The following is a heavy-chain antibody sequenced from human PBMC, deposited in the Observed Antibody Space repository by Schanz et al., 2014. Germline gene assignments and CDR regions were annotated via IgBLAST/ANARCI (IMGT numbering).Heavy chain of an antibody. CDR1: GFIFSNYG. CDR2: LSGSGGST. Sequence: QVQLVESGGGVVQPGGSLRLSCAASGFIFSNYGMHWVRQAPGKGLGWVSALSGSGGSTYYADSVKGRFTISRDNAKNSLYLQMNSLRAEDTAVYYCAREQIMAAAGLVDYWGHGTLVTVSS. V-gene: IGHV3-NL1*01. CDR3: AREQIMAAAGLVDY. D-gene: IGHD6-13*01. J-gene: IGHJ4*01.